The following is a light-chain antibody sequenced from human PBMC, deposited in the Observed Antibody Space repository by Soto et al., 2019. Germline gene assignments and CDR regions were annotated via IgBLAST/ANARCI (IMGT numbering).Light chain of an antibody. CDR3: HVWDSSTASGV. V-gene: IGLV3-9*01. CDR1: NIGGRN. J-gene: IGLJ3*02. CDR2: RDD. Sequence: SYELTQPLSVSVALGQTARITCGGDNIGGRNVNWYQQKPGQAPVLVIYRDDNRPSGIPERFSGSNSGNTATLTISRAQAGDEADYYCHVWDSSTASGVFGGGTKLTVL.